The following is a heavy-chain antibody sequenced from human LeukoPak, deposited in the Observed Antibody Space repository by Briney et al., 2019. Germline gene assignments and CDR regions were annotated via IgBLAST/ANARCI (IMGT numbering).Heavy chain of an antibody. CDR3: AKAGAADNWFDP. D-gene: IGHD2-15*01. J-gene: IGHJ5*02. V-gene: IGHV3-30*18. CDR1: GFTFSRYG. Sequence: PGGSLRLSCAASGFTFSRYGMHWVRQAPGKGLEWVAVISYDGSNKYYADSVKGRFTISRDNSKNTLYLQMNSLRAEDTAVYYCAKAGAADNWFDPWGQGTLVTVSS. CDR2: ISYDGSNK.